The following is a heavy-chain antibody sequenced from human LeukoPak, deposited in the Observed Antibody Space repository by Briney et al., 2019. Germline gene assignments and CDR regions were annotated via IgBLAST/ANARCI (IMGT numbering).Heavy chain of an antibody. CDR1: GLSAGTFV. V-gene: IGHV3-33*03. CDR3: TKETNAFDA. CDR2: TWSDGVAK. J-gene: IGHJ3*01. Sequence: GGSLRLSCATSGLSAGTFVIHWVRQIPGGGLQWVAGTWSDGVAKYYEASVKGRFTISIDRSKNTVFLQMNNLRAEDTALYHCTKETNAFDAWGQGTLVTVSS. D-gene: IGHD1-7*01.